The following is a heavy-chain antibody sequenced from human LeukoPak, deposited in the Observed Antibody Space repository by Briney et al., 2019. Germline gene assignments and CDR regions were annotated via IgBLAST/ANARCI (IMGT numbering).Heavy chain of an antibody. J-gene: IGHJ4*02. V-gene: IGHV3-7*01. CDR1: GFTFSSYW. CDR3: ARGRRDGIWSGYPDSSCYYYLAVNYFDY. Sequence: GGSLRLSCAASGFTFSSYWMSWVRQAPGKGLEWVANIKQDGSEKYYVDSVKGRFTISRDNAKNSLYLQMNSLRAEDTAVYYCARGRRDGIWSGYPDSSCYYYLAVNYFDYWGQGTLVTVSS. D-gene: IGHD3-22*01. CDR2: IKQDGSEK.